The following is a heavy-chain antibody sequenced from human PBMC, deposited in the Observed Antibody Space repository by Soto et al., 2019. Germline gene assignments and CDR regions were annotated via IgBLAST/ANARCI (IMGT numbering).Heavy chain of an antibody. Sequence: QVSLQESGPGLVKPSQTLSLSCTVSGDSITDGEYYWSWLRQPPGKDLEWIAYIYYNGIFHYNPSLKIRVTISFDPSKNQFSLTMTSVTDADTAVYSCARGIQEGFYPWGQGTLVTVSS. CDR3: ARGIQEGFYP. CDR1: GDSITDGEYY. V-gene: IGHV4-30-4*01. D-gene: IGHD5-18*01. CDR2: IYYNGIF. J-gene: IGHJ5*02.